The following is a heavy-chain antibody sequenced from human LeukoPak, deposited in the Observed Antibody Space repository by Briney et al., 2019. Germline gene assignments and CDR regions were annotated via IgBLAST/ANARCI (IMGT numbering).Heavy chain of an antibody. V-gene: IGHV4-34*01. J-gene: IGHJ3*02. CDR1: GVSFGGYF. D-gene: IGHD5-18*01. CDR3: ARDHGRSYNYGSDALDI. Sequence: PSETLSLTCSAYGVSFGGYFWSWIRQPPGEGLEWIGEVTHSGSTNYNPSLKSRVTISVDTSRTQFSLNLRSVTAADTAVYYCARDHGRSYNYGSDALDIWGQGTLVIVSA. CDR2: VTHSGST.